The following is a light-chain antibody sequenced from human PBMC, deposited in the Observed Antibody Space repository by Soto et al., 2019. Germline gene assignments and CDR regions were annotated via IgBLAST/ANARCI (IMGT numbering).Light chain of an antibody. CDR2: GAS. Sequence: EIVMTQSPATLSVSPGERVTLSCRASQRISATLAWYQQKPGQPPRLLIYGASTRATGIPARFIGSGSGTEFTLTINSLQPEDFAVYHCHQSSDWPPFTFGPGTKVDVK. J-gene: IGKJ3*01. CDR1: QRISAT. CDR3: HQSSDWPPFT. V-gene: IGKV3-15*01.